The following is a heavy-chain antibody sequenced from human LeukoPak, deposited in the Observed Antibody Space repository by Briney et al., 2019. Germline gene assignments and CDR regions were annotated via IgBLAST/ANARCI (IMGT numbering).Heavy chain of an antibody. CDR1: GYSFTSYW. CDR2: IYPGDSDT. Sequence: GESLKISCKGSGYSFTSYWIGWVRQMPGKGLEWMGIIYPGDSDTRYSPSFQGQVTISADRSISTAYLQWSSLKASDTAMDYCARRSYYDILTGYGGWFDPWGQGTLVTVSS. D-gene: IGHD3-9*01. V-gene: IGHV5-51*01. J-gene: IGHJ5*02. CDR3: ARRSYYDILTGYGGWFDP.